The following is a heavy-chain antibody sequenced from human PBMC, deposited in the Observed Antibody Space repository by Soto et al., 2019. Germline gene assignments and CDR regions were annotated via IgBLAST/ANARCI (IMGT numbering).Heavy chain of an antibody. D-gene: IGHD1-26*01. J-gene: IGHJ3*02. CDR3: ARASGIVGLGGFDI. CDR1: GFTFSSYA. V-gene: IGHV3-30-3*01. Sequence: HPGGSLRLSCAASGFTFSSYAVHWVRQAPGKGLEWVAVISYDGSNKYYADSVKGRFTISRDNSKNTLYLQMNSLRAEDTAVYYCARASGIVGLGGFDIWGQGTMVTVSS. CDR2: ISYDGSNK.